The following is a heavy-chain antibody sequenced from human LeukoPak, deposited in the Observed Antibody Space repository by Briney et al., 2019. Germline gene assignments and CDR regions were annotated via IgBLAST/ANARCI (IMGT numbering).Heavy chain of an antibody. J-gene: IGHJ4*02. CDR2: IILSSSYI. Sequence: GGSLRLSCVASEFTFSSYNMNWVRQAPGKGLEWLSSIILSSSYITYADSVKGRFAISRDNAKNSVYLQMNSLRAEDTAVYYCERDKDRSSAGRCYLPDDWGRGTLVIVSS. D-gene: IGHD2-15*01. CDR3: ERDKDRSSAGRCYLPDD. V-gene: IGHV3-21*01. CDR1: EFTFSSYN.